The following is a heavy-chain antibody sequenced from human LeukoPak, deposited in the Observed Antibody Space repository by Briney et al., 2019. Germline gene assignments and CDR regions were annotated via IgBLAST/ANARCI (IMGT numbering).Heavy chain of an antibody. J-gene: IGHJ3*02. CDR3: ARLPDYGDYEKTFDI. CDR1: GGSISSSSYY. CDR2: IYYSGST. V-gene: IGHV4-39*01. Sequence: SETLSLTCTVSGGSISSSSYYWGWIRQPPGKGLEWIGSIYYSGSTYYNPSLKSRVTISVDTSKNQFSLKLSSVTAADTAVYYCARLPDYGDYEKTFDIWGQGTMVTVSS. D-gene: IGHD4-17*01.